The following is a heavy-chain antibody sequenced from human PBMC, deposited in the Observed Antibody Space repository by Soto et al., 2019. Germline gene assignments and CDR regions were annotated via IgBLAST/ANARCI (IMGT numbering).Heavy chain of an antibody. D-gene: IGHD4-17*01. J-gene: IGHJ4*02. V-gene: IGHV3-33*01. CDR3: ARDPGVTNYYFDY. Sequence: TGGSLRLSCVTSGFSFSRYGFHWVRQAPGKGLEWVAVMWFDGSKQYYVDSVKGRFTISRDNSKNTLYLQMNSLRADDTAVYYCARDPGVTNYYFDYWGQGALVTVS. CDR2: MWFDGSKQ. CDR1: GFSFSRYG.